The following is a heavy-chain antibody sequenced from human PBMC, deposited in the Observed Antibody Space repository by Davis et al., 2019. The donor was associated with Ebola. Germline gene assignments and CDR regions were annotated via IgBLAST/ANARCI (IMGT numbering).Heavy chain of an antibody. CDR3: ARERGYCNDGSCHSGWFDP. Sequence: MPSETLSLTCAVYGESFSAFYWSWIRQPPGKGLEWIGEINHSGNTNYNPSLKSRVTISVDTSKNQFSLKLSSVTAADTAVFYCARERGYCNDGSCHSGWFDPWGQGTLVTVSS. D-gene: IGHD2-15*01. CDR1: GESFSAFY. CDR2: INHSGNT. J-gene: IGHJ5*02. V-gene: IGHV4-34*01.